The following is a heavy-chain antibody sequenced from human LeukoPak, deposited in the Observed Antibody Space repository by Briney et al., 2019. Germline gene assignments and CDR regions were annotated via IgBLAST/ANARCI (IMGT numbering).Heavy chain of an antibody. CDR1: GYTFSSYG. CDR2: ISAYNDNT. J-gene: IGHJ4*02. V-gene: IGHV1-18*01. CDR3: AREFGYSSSWYTNGPFDY. Sequence: ASVTVSCKASGYTFSSYGISWVRQAPGQGLEWMGWISAYNDNTNYEQKLQGRVTMTTDTSTSTAYMELRSLRSDDTAVYYCAREFGYSSSWYTNGPFDYWGQGTLVTVSS. D-gene: IGHD6-13*01.